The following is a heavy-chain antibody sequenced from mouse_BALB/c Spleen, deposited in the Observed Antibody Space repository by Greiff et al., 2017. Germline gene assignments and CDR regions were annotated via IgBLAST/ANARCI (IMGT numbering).Heavy chain of an antibody. Sequence: QVQLQQSGAELMKPGASVKISCKATGYTFSSYWIEWVKQRPGHGLEWIGEILPGSGSTNYNEKFKGKATFTADTSSNTAYMPLSSLTSEDSAVYYCARKGTWFAYWGQGTLVTVSA. CDR1: GYTFSSYW. V-gene: IGHV1-9*01. CDR2: ILPGSGST. J-gene: IGHJ3*01. CDR3: ARKGTWFAY. D-gene: IGHD3-3*01.